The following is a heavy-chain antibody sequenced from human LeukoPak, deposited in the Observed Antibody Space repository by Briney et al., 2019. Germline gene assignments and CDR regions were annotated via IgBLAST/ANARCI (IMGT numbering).Heavy chain of an antibody. J-gene: IGHJ4*02. CDR1: GFIFSSYG. CDR3: AKDRYSTNWIGHFDN. CDR2: ITDDGSSE. Sequence: GGSLRLSCAASGFIFSSYGMHWVRQAPGKGLEWVAVITDDGSSEYYVDSAKGRFTISRDNSKNTLYLQMSSLKAEDTAVYYCAKDRYSTNWIGHFDNWGQGTPVTVSS. D-gene: IGHD6-13*01. V-gene: IGHV3-30*18.